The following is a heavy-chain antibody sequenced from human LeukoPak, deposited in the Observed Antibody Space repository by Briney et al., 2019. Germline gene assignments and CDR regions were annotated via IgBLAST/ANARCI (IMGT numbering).Heavy chain of an antibody. Sequence: KTSETLSLTCAVYGGPFSGYYWSWIRQPPGKGLEWIGEINHSGSTNYNPSLKSRVTISVDTSKNQFSLKLSSVTAADTAVYYCARAIYGYIWGSYRLNDYWGQGTLVTVSS. D-gene: IGHD3-16*02. CDR1: GGPFSGYY. CDR2: INHSGST. V-gene: IGHV4-34*01. CDR3: ARAIYGYIWGSYRLNDY. J-gene: IGHJ4*02.